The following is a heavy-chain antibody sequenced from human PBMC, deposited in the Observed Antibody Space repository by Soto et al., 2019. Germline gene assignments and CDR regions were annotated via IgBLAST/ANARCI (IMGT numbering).Heavy chain of an antibody. CDR2: ISSNGGST. CDR3: VKDRSGYYSSFDY. V-gene: IGHV3-64D*08. Sequence: GSLRLSCSASGFTFSSYAMHWVRQAPGKGLEYVSAISSNGGSTYYADSVKGRFTISRDNSKNTLYLQMSSLRAEDTAVYYCVKDRSGYYSSFDYWGQGTLVTVSS. D-gene: IGHD3-3*01. CDR1: GFTFSSYA. J-gene: IGHJ4*02.